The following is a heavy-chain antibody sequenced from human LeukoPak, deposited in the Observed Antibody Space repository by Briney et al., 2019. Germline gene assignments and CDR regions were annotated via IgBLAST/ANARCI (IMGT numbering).Heavy chain of an antibody. J-gene: IGHJ5*02. V-gene: IGHV3-21*01. CDR3: AKAQGDYYYDSSGYYDWFDP. CDR1: GFTFSSYS. Sequence: GGSLRLSCAASGFTFSSYSMNWVRQAPGKGLEWVSSISSSSSYIYYADSVKGRFTISRDNSKNTLYLQMNSLRAKDTAVYYCAKAQGDYYYDSSGYYDWFDPWGQGTLVTVSS. CDR2: ISSSSSYI. D-gene: IGHD3-22*01.